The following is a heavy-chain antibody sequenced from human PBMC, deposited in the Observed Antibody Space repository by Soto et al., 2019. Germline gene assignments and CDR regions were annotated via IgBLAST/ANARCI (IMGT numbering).Heavy chain of an antibody. CDR1: GFIFISYA. CDR2: ISGSGGST. V-gene: IGHV3-23*01. J-gene: IGHJ3*02. Sequence: GGALRLSCAASGFIFISYAMSWVRQAPWKGLEWVSAISGSGGSTYYADSVKGRFTISRDNSKNTLYLQMNSLRAEDTAVYYCAKDIVVVPAAKAHDAFDIWGQGTMVTVSS. CDR3: AKDIVVVPAAKAHDAFDI. D-gene: IGHD2-2*01.